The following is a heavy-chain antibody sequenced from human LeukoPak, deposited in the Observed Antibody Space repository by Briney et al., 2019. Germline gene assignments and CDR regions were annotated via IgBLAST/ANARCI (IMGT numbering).Heavy chain of an antibody. D-gene: IGHD1-26*01. CDR3: ATRSELYSYYYMDV. V-gene: IGHV4-39*01. CDR1: GDSISSSSYY. Sequence: SETLSLTCTVSGDSISSSSYYWGWIRQPPGKGLEWIGSIYYSGSTYYNPSLKSRVTISADTSKNQFSLKLSSVTAADTAVYYCATRSELYSYYYMDVWGKGTTVTISS. J-gene: IGHJ6*03. CDR2: IYYSGST.